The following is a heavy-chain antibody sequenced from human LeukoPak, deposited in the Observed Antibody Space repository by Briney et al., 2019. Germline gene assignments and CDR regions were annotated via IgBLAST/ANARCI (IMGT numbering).Heavy chain of an antibody. CDR1: GYTLTELS. CDR2: FDPEDGET. Sequence: ASVKVSCKVSGYTLTELSMHWVRQAPGKGLEWMGGFDPEDGETIYAQKFQGRVTMTEDTSTDTAYIELSSLRSEDTAVYYCATLRTGYCSGGSCLPWGQGTLVTVSS. J-gene: IGHJ4*02. D-gene: IGHD2-15*01. CDR3: ATLRTGYCSGGSCLP. V-gene: IGHV1-24*01.